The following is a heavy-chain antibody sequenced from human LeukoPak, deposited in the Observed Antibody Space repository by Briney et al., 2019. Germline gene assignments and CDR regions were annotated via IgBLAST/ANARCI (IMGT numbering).Heavy chain of an antibody. V-gene: IGHV3-7*01. CDR3: RVSSGDFDY. CDR1: GFTFSSYA. D-gene: IGHD6-25*01. Sequence: GGSLRLSCAASGFTFSSYAMSWVRQAPGKGLEWVASIKRDGSEESYVDSVKGRFTISRDNAKTSLYLQMNSLRAEDTAVYYCRVSSGDFDYWGQGTLVAVSS. CDR2: IKRDGSEE. J-gene: IGHJ4*02.